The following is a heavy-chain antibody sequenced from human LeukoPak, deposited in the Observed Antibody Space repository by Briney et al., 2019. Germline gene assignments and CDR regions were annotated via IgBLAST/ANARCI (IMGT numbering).Heavy chain of an antibody. D-gene: IGHD4-17*01. CDR3: TPGGKDYVH. Sequence: GGSLRLSCATSGFTFSDAWMNWVRQAPGKGLEWVGRIRRNSDGGTIDYAAPVKGRFTISRDDSKSTLYVEMSSLKIEDTALYYCTPGGKDYVHWGQGTLVTVSS. J-gene: IGHJ4*02. CDR2: IRRNSDGGTI. CDR1: GFTFSDAW. V-gene: IGHV3-15*07.